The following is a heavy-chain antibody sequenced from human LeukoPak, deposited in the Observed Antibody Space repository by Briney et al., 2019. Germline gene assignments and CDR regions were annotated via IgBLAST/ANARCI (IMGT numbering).Heavy chain of an antibody. CDR2: LYSDGST. V-gene: IGHV3-53*01. CDR1: GYTVSSCY. Sequence: GGSLRLSCAASGYTVSSCYMSWVRQAPGKGLEWVSVLYSDGSTFYADSVKGRFTISRDNSKNTLHLQMNNLRAEDTAVYYCARAAYDSNGFTANHDYWGQGTLVTVSS. CDR3: ARAAYDSNGFTANHDY. D-gene: IGHD3-22*01. J-gene: IGHJ4*02.